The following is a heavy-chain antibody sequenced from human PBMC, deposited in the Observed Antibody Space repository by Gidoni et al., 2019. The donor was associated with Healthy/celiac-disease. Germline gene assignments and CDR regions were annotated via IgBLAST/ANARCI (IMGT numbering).Heavy chain of an antibody. J-gene: IGHJ4*02. CDR2: FYWDDDK. CDR1: WFSLSTSGVA. CDR3: AHRRNDYGDYFNF. V-gene: IGHV2-5*02. Sequence: ITLNESVPTLVKPTQTLTLTCSFSWFSLSTSGVAVGWFRQPPGKALEWLALFYWDDDKRYRPYLKRRLTITKDTSKNQVVITMTNMDPVDTATYYCAHRRNDYGDYFNFWGQGTLVNVSS. D-gene: IGHD4-17*01.